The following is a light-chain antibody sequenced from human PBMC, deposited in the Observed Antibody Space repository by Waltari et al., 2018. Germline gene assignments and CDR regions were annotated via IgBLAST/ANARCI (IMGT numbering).Light chain of an antibody. J-gene: IGLJ1*01. Sequence: QSALTQPASVSGSPGQSITLSCTGTSSDVGSYNLVSLYQHHPGKATNLIIYEVTKRPHGISNRFSGSKAGNTSSLTISGLQAEDETDYYCCSFVGSRTSLYVFGTGTKVSVL. CDR1: SSDVGSYNL. V-gene: IGLV2-23*02. CDR2: EVT. CDR3: CSFVGSRTSLYV.